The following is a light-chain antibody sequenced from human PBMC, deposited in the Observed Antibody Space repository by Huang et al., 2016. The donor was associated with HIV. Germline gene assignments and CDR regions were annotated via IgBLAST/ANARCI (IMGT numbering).Light chain of an antibody. V-gene: IGKV2D-29*01. CDR3: MQSKQLPPT. CDR2: WVS. J-gene: IGKJ1*01. Sequence: DIVMTQSPRSLSVTPGQPASISCKSTQSLLYSDGNTNLVWYFHKAGQPPQLLIDWVSNRFSGVPDRFSGSGSGTDFTLQISRVEAEDVGLYYCMQSKQLPPTFGPGTRVDI. CDR1: QSLLYSDGNTN.